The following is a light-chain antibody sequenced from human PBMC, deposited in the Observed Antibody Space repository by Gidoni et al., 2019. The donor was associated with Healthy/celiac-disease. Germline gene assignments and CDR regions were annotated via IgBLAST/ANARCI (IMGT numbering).Light chain of an antibody. CDR3: QQSSNWPLT. Sequence: IVLPQSPATLSLSPGARATLSCRASQSVSSYLAWYQQQPGQAPRLLIYDASNRATGIPARFSGSGSGTDFTLTISSLEPEDFAVYYWQQSSNWPLTFXGXTKVEIK. V-gene: IGKV3-11*01. J-gene: IGKJ4*01. CDR1: QSVSSY. CDR2: DAS.